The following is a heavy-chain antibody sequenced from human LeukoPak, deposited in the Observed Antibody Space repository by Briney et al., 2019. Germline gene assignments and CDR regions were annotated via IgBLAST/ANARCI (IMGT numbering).Heavy chain of an antibody. V-gene: IGHV4-31*03. CDR3: ARTDSSGYYYFDY. J-gene: IGHJ4*02. CDR1: GGSISSGGYY. D-gene: IGHD3-22*01. CDR2: IYYSGCT. Sequence: SQTLSLTCTVSGGSISSGGYYWSWIRQHPGKGLEWIGYIYYSGCTYYNPSLKSRVTISVDTSKNQFSLKLSSVTAADTAVYYCARTDSSGYYYFDYWGQGTLVTVSS.